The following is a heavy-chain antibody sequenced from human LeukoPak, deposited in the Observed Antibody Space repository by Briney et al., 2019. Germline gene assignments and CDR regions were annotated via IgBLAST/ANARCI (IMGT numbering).Heavy chain of an antibody. CDR2: INHSGST. Sequence: SETLSLTCAVYGGSFSGYYWSWIRQPPGKGLEWIGEINHSGSTNYNPSLKNRVTISVDTSKNQFSLKLSSVTAADTAVYYCARTPTPVLLWFGETKGNWFDPWGQGNLVTVSS. V-gene: IGHV4-34*01. CDR3: ARTPTPVLLWFGETKGNWFDP. CDR1: GGSFSGYY. D-gene: IGHD3-10*01. J-gene: IGHJ5*02.